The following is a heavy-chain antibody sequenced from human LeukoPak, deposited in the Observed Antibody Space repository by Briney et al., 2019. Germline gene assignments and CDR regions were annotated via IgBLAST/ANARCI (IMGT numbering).Heavy chain of an antibody. Sequence: GSLRLSCAASRLILSNYWMSWIRQPPGKGLEWIGEINHNGSTNYNPSLKSRVTISVDTSKNQFSLKLSSVTAADTAVYYCARGLADPSLLWFGELLRRYYGMDVWGQGTTVTVSS. D-gene: IGHD3-10*01. CDR2: INHNGST. CDR1: RLILSNYW. CDR3: ARGLADPSLLWFGELLRRYYGMDV. V-gene: IGHV4-34*01. J-gene: IGHJ6*02.